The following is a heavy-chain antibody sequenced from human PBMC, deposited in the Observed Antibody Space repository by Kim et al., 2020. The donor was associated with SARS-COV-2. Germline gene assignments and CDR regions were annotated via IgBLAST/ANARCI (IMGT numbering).Heavy chain of an antibody. Sequence: SETLSLTCTVSGGSISSGGYYWSWIRQHPGKGLEWIGYIYYSGSTYYNPSLKSRVTISVDTSKNQFSLKLSSVTAADTAVYYCARRGGWELAHFDYWGQGTLVTVSS. CDR2: IYYSGST. D-gene: IGHD1-26*01. CDR1: GGSISSGGYY. V-gene: IGHV4-31*03. CDR3: ARRGGWELAHFDY. J-gene: IGHJ4*02.